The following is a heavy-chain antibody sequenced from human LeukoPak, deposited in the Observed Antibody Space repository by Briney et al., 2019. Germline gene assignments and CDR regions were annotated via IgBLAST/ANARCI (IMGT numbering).Heavy chain of an antibody. Sequence: SETLSLTCTVSGGSISSYYWSWIRQPPGKGLEWIGYIYYSGSTNYSPSLKSRVTISVDTSKNQFSLKLSSVTAADTAVYYCARHDVGAAYYFDYWGQGTLVTVSS. V-gene: IGHV4-59*08. CDR3: ARHDVGAAYYFDY. CDR2: IYYSGST. J-gene: IGHJ4*02. D-gene: IGHD1-26*01. CDR1: GGSISSYY.